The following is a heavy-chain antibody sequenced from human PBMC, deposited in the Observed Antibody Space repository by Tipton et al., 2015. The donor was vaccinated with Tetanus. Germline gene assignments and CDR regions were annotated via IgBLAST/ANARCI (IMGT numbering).Heavy chain of an antibody. V-gene: IGHV4-61*01. CDR2: VYYNGNT. CDR1: GGSVRSGSYY. D-gene: IGHD3-3*01. Sequence: TLSLTCTVSGGSVRSGSYYWNWIRQPPGKGLEWIGYVYYNGNTHYNPSLKSRVTISVDTSKNQFFLRLTSVTSADTAVYYCARANYDNFKKGPFDSWGQGTLVIVSS. CDR3: ARANYDNFKKGPFDS. J-gene: IGHJ4*02.